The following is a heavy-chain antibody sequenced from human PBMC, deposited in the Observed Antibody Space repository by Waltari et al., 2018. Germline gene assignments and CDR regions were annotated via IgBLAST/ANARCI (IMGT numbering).Heavy chain of an antibody. J-gene: IGHJ4*02. CDR3: ARQKSITMVRGVIMTYFDY. D-gene: IGHD3-10*01. CDR2: IYPGDSDT. V-gene: IGHV5-51*01. CDR1: GYSFTSYW. Sequence: EVQLVQSGAAVKKPGESLKISCTGSGYSFTSYWIGWVRQIPGNGLEWMGIIYPGDSDTRYSPSFQGQVTISADKSISTAYLQWSSLKASDTAMYYCARQKSITMVRGVIMTYFDYWGQGTLVTVSS.